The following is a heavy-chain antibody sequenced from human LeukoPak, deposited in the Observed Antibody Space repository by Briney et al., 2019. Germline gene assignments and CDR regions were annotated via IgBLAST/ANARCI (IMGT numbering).Heavy chain of an antibody. D-gene: IGHD1-26*01. CDR1: GFTFSSYW. V-gene: IGHV3-74*03. J-gene: IGHJ4*02. CDR3: ARDIGGSYTAIDY. Sequence: GGSPRLSCAASGFTFSSYWMQWVCQAPGQGLVWVSGINGDDSFTTYADSVKGRFTMSRDNARNTLYLQMNSLRAEDTAVYYCARDIGGSYTAIDYWGQGTLVTVSS. CDR2: INGDDSFT.